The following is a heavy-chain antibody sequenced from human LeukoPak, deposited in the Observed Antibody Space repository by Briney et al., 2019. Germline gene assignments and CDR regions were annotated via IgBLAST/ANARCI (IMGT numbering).Heavy chain of an antibody. Sequence: SETLSLTRAVSGGSIFYYYWNWIRQPPGKGLEWIGYIYYSGSTSYNPSLKSRVTISVDTSKNHFFLNLRSVTAADTAVYYCARGHYSGSDPLHWFDPWGQGNLVTVTS. CDR1: GGSIFYYY. V-gene: IGHV4-59*01. CDR2: IYYSGST. D-gene: IGHD1-26*01. J-gene: IGHJ5*02. CDR3: ARGHYSGSDPLHWFDP.